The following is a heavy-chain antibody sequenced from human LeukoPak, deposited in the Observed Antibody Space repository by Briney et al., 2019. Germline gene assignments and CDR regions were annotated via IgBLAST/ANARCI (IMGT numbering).Heavy chain of an antibody. D-gene: IGHD2-15*01. J-gene: IGHJ4*02. CDR1: GFTFSSYA. V-gene: IGHV3-23*01. CDR2: ISGSGGST. CDR3: GKDGVVVAANFLDS. Sequence: QTGGSLRLSCAASGFTFSSYAMSWVRQAPGKGLEWVSAISGSGGSTYYADSVKGRFTISRDNSKNTLYLQMNSLRAEDTAVYYWGKDGVVVAANFLDSGAQGTLVTV.